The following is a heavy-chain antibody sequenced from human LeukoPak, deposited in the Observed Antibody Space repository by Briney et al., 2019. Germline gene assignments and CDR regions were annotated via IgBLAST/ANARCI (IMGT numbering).Heavy chain of an antibody. CDR1: GFTFRNYA. CDR3: AKGPQGD. CDR2: IDSGGGT. V-gene: IGHV3-23*01. Sequence: TGGSLRLSCAASGFTFRNYAMRWVGQAPGKGLEGFSAIDSGGGTYYANSVNGRFTISRDNSKNTLYLQLSSLRVEDTAVYYCAKGPQGDWGQGALVTVSS. J-gene: IGHJ4*02. D-gene: IGHD3-16*01.